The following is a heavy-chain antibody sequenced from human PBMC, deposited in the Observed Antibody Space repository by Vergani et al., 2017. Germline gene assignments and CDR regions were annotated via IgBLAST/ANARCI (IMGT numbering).Heavy chain of an antibody. CDR1: GFTFRSYW. CDR3: ASLVVVPSASYFDY. Sequence: EVQLVESGGGLVQPGGSLRLSCAASGFTFRSYWMSWVRRAPGKGLEWVANIKQDGSEKYYVDSVTGRFTISRDNAKNSLYLQMNSLRAEDTAVYYCASLVVVPSASYFDYWGQGTLVTVSS. D-gene: IGHD2-2*01. V-gene: IGHV3-7*03. J-gene: IGHJ4*02. CDR2: IKQDGSEK.